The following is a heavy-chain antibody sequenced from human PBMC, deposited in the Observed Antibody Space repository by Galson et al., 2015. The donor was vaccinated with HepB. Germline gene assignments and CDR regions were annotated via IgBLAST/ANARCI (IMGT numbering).Heavy chain of an antibody. D-gene: IGHD1-26*01. CDR3: ARTKRELLSLDY. CDR2: IKQDGSEK. CDR1: GFTFSSYW. V-gene: IGHV3-7*03. J-gene: IGHJ4*02. Sequence: SLRLSCAASGFTFSSYWVSWVRQAPGQGLEWVANIKQDGSEKYYVDSVKGRFTISRDNAKNSLYLQMNSLRAEDTAVYYCARTKRELLSLDYWGQGTLVTVSS.